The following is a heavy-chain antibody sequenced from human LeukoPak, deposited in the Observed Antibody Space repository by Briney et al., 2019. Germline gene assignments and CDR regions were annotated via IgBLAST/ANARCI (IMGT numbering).Heavy chain of an antibody. CDR3: ARHAPSVVVVAAEYYFDY. V-gene: IGHV4-59*08. J-gene: IGHJ4*02. CDR2: IYYSGST. D-gene: IGHD2-15*01. Sequence: SETLSLTCTVSGGSISSYYWSWIRQPPGKGLEWNGYIYYSGSTNYNPSLKSRVTISVDTSKNQFSLKLSSVTAADTAVYYCARHAPSVVVVAAEYYFDYWGQGTLVTVSS. CDR1: GGSISSYY.